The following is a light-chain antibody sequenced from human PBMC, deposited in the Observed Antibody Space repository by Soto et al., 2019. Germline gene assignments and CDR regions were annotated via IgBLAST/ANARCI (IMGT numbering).Light chain of an antibody. CDR3: QPSYSTSIT. CDR1: QDIRKD. V-gene: IGKV1-39*01. Sequence: IQMTQSPSSLSASVGDRVTITCRASQDIRKDLAWYQQKPGKAPKLLIYAASSLQSGVPSRFSGSGSGTDFTLTISSLQPEDFATYYCQPSYSTSITFGQGTRLEIK. J-gene: IGKJ5*01. CDR2: AAS.